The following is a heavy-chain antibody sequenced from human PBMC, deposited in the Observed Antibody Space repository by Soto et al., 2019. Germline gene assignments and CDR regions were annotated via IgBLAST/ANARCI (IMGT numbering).Heavy chain of an antibody. CDR1: GGTFSSQS. CDR2: IIPILNVA. J-gene: IGHJ4*02. V-gene: IGHV1-69*08. CDR3: ARDPHY. Sequence: QVQLVQSGAEVKKPGSSVKVSCRASGGTFSSQSISWVRQAPGQGLEWMGKIIPILNVASYAKQFQGRVTITADKSTSTAYMELSSLRSEDTAMYSCARDPHYWGQGTLVTVSS.